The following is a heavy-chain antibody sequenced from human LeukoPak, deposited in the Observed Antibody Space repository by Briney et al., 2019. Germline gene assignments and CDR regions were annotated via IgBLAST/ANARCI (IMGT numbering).Heavy chain of an antibody. CDR1: GGSISSGGYY. V-gene: IGHV4-31*03. D-gene: IGHD2-21*02. CDR2: IYYSGTT. CDR3: ARGTYCGGDCFSP. Sequence: SSQTLSLTCTVSGGSISSGGYYWSWIRQHPGKGLEWIGYIYYSGTTYYNPSLKSRITISVDTSRNQFSLMLTSVTAADTAIYYCARGTYCGGDCFSPWGQGTLVTVSS. J-gene: IGHJ5*02.